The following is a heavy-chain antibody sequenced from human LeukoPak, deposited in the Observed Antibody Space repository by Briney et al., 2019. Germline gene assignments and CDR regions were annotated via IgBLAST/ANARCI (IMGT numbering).Heavy chain of an antibody. CDR3: VAWYSSSWLFDY. CDR2: IYSGGST. V-gene: IGHV3-66*01. J-gene: IGHJ4*02. Sequence: GGSLRLSCAASGFTVSSNYMSWVSQAPGKGLEWVSVIYSGGSTYYADSVKGRFTISRDNSKNTLYLQMNSLRAEDTAVYYCVAWYSSSWLFDYWGQGTLVTVSS. D-gene: IGHD6-13*01. CDR1: GFTVSSNY.